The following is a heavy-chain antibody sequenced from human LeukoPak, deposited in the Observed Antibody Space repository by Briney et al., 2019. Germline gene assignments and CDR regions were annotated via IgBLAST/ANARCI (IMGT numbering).Heavy chain of an antibody. D-gene: IGHD1-1*01. CDR1: GFTFSSYG. CDR3: AKVQTGPRAYYYYYYMDV. Sequence: GGSLRLSCAASGFTFSSYGMHWVRQAPGKGLEWVAFIRYDGSNKYYADSVKGRFTISRDNSKNTLYLQMNSLRAEDTAVYYCAKVQTGPRAYYYYYYMDVWGKGTTVTISS. V-gene: IGHV3-30*02. CDR2: IRYDGSNK. J-gene: IGHJ6*03.